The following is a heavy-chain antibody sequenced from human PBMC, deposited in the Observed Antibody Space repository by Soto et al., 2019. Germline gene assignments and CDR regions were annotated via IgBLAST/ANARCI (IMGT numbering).Heavy chain of an antibody. D-gene: IGHD1-26*01. Sequence: EVQLLESGGGLVQPGGSLRLSCAGSGFTFSSYAMRWVRQAPVKGLEWVSAISGSGGSTYYADSVKGRFTISRDNSNNTLYLQMTSMRAEDTAVYYCARRGSGSYSDYWGQGTLVTVSS. J-gene: IGHJ4*02. V-gene: IGHV3-23*01. CDR3: ARRGSGSYSDY. CDR1: GFTFSSYA. CDR2: ISGSGGST.